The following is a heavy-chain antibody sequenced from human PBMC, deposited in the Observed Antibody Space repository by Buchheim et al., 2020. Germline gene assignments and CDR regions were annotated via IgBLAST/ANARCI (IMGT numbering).Heavy chain of an antibody. V-gene: IGHV3-23*01. J-gene: IGHJ4*03. CDR2: IGGSAGST. CDR1: GFTFSSYS. CDR3: AKEVGITAFYS. D-gene: IGHD2/OR15-2a*01. Sequence: EVQLLESGGGLVQPGGSLRLSCAASGFTFSSYSMGWVRQAPGKGLEWVSSIGGSAGSTYYADSVKGRFTISRDNSKNTLYLQMNSLRADDTALYFCAKEVGITAFYSWGQGAL.